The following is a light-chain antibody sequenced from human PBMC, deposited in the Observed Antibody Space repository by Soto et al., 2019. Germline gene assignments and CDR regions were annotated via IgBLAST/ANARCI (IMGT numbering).Light chain of an antibody. J-gene: IGKJ2*01. CDR1: QDISNY. CDR3: QQYDDVPYT. Sequence: DIQMTQSPSSLSASVGDRVTITCQASQDISNYLNWYQQKPGKAPKLLIYDASNLETGVPSRFSGSGSGTDFTFNISSLQPEDIATYYCQQYDDVPYTFGQGTKLEFK. V-gene: IGKV1-33*01. CDR2: DAS.